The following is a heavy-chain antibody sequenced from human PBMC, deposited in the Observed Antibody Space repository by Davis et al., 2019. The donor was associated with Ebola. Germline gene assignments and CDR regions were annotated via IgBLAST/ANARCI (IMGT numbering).Heavy chain of an antibody. CDR3: SERGGSV. D-gene: IGHD3-16*01. CDR2: IYYTGSA. CDR1: NGSIINYY. J-gene: IGHJ4*02. Sequence: PSETLSLTCTVSNGSIINYYWSWIRQPPGKRLEWFGSIYYTGSAYYNSSLNSRVTISVDTSKNQFSLKLTSVTAADTAMYYCSERGGSVWGQGTLVTVSS. V-gene: IGHV4-59*01.